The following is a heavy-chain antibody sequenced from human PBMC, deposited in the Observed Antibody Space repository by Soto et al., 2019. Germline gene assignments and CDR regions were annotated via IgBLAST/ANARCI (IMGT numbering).Heavy chain of an antibody. CDR3: ARTYYYDSSGYYVPSHNWFDP. CDR2: ISAYNGNT. V-gene: IGHV1-18*01. CDR1: GYTFTSYG. J-gene: IGHJ5*02. Sequence: GASVKVSSKASGYTFTSYGISWVRQAPGQGLEWMGWISAYNGNTNYAQKLQGRVTMTTDTSTSTAYMELRSLRSDDTAVYYCARTYYYDSSGYYVPSHNWFDPWGQGTLVTVS. D-gene: IGHD3-22*01.